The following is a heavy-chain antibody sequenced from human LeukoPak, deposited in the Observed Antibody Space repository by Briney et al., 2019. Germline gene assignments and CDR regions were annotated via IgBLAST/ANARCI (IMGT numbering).Heavy chain of an antibody. D-gene: IGHD3-9*01. J-gene: IGHJ5*02. CDR3: ARDQRYFDWLVGPHNWFDP. Sequence: SETLSLTCTVSGYSISSGYYWGWIRQPPGKGLEWIGSIYHSGRTFYNPSLKSRVTISVDTSKNQFSLKLTSVTAADTAVYYCARDQRYFDWLVGPHNWFDPWGQGTLVTVSS. CDR2: IYHSGRT. CDR1: GYSISSGYY. V-gene: IGHV4-38-2*02.